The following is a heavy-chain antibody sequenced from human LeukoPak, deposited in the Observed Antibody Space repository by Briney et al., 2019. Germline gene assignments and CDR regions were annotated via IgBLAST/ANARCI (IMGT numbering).Heavy chain of an antibody. CDR1: GFGFSSYS. Sequence: SGGSLRLSCAASGFGFSSYSMNWVRQAPGKGLEWVSYISSISTPIYYADSVKGRFTMSRDNAKNSLYLQMNSLRPEDTAVYYCARESISGARDFGFWGQGTLVTVSS. J-gene: IGHJ4*02. CDR2: ISSISTPI. CDR3: ARESISGARDFGF. V-gene: IGHV3-48*01. D-gene: IGHD3-3*02.